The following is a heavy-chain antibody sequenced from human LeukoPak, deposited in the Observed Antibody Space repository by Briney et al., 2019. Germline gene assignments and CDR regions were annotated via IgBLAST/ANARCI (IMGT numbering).Heavy chain of an antibody. J-gene: IGHJ5*02. Sequence: SETLSLTCTVSGGSISSSSYYWGWIRQPPGKGLEWIGSIYYSGSTYYNPSLKSRVTISVDTSKNQFSLKLSSVTAADTAVYYCASGIRNWFDPWGQGTLVTVSS. D-gene: IGHD1-1*01. CDR3: ASGIRNWFDP. CDR2: IYYSGST. CDR1: GGSISSSSYY. V-gene: IGHV4-39*07.